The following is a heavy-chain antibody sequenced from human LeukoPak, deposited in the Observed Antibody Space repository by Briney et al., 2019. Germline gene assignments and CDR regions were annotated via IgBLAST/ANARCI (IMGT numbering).Heavy chain of an antibody. CDR2: INHSGRT. CDR1: GGSFSGYY. Sequence: PSETLSLTCAVYGGSFSGYYWSWMRQPPGKGLEGIGEINHSGRTNYNTSLKSRVTISVDTSKNQLSLKLSSVTAADTAVYYCARGAAYFDYWGQGTLVTVSS. V-gene: IGHV4-34*01. J-gene: IGHJ4*02. CDR3: ARGAAYFDY.